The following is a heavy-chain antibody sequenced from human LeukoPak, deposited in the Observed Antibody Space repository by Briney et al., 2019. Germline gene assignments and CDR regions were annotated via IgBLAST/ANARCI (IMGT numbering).Heavy chain of an antibody. D-gene: IGHD6-13*01. Sequence: GWSLTLSWPAAVFTFSSYAMRWVRQAPWEGLEWVAAISGSGGSTYYAHSVNGRFTISKNNSKNTLYLQMNSLRAEDTAVYYCAGSSWSLYNWFDPWGQGTLVTVSS. CDR3: AGSSWSLYNWFDP. CDR1: VFTFSSYA. J-gene: IGHJ5*02. CDR2: ISGSGGST. V-gene: IGHV3-23*01.